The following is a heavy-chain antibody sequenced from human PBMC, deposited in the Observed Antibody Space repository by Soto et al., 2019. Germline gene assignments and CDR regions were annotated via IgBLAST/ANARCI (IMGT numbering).Heavy chain of an antibody. D-gene: IGHD1-26*01. CDR3: ARGERYSGSYYFDY. CDR2: INHSGST. Sequence: QVQLQQWGAGLLKPSETLSLTCAVYGGSFSGYYWSWNRQPPGKGLEWIGEINHSGSTNYNPSLKSRVTISVDTSKNQFSLKLSSVTAADTAVYYCARGERYSGSYYFDYWGQGTLVTVSS. J-gene: IGHJ4*02. CDR1: GGSFSGYY. V-gene: IGHV4-34*01.